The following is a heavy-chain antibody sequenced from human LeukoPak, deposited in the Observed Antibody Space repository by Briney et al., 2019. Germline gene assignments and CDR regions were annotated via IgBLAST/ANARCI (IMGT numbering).Heavy chain of an antibody. J-gene: IGHJ6*02. CDR1: GFTFDDYA. V-gene: IGHV3-9*01. Sequence: GRSLRLSCAASGFTFDDYAMHWVRQAPGKGLEWVSGISWNSGSIGYADSVKGRFTISRDNAKNSLYLQMNSLRAEDTALYYCAKEDYGMDVWGQGTTVTVSS. CDR2: ISWNSGSI. CDR3: AKEDYGMDV.